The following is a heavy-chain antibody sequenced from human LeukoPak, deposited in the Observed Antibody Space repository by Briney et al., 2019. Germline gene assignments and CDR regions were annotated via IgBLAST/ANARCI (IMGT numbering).Heavy chain of an antibody. CDR2: ISGSGVST. Sequence: GGSLRLSCAASGFTFTSYAMSWVRQAPGKGLEWVSAISGSGVSTYYADSVKGRFTISRDNSKNTLFLQMNSLRAVDTAVYYCAKYPSYYSNFGWFDPWGQGTLVTVSS. J-gene: IGHJ5*02. CDR1: GFTFTSYA. CDR3: AKYPSYYSNFGWFDP. D-gene: IGHD1-26*01. V-gene: IGHV3-23*01.